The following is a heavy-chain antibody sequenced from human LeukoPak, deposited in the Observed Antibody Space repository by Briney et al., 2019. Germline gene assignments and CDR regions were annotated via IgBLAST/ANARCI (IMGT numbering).Heavy chain of an antibody. Sequence: PWGTLSLTCTVSGGSFSSYCWSWVRQAPGKGLEWVGYIYYSESANYNPSLKSRVTISVDKSKNQFSLKLSSVTAADTAVYYCARDWDLYSSSGAFGYWGQGTLVTVSS. J-gene: IGHJ4*02. CDR3: ARDWDLYSSSGAFGY. D-gene: IGHD6-13*01. V-gene: IGHV4-59*12. CDR1: GGSFSSYC. CDR2: IYYSESA.